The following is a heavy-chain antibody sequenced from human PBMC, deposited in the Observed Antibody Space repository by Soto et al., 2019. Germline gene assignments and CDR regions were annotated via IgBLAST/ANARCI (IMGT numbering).Heavy chain of an antibody. V-gene: IGHV4-4*07. Sequence: QVQLQESGPGLVKPSETLSLICSVSGGSLSGYHWRWIRQPAGKGLEWLGRIQTNGHTDYDPSLKSRVTISIDTSNNQFSLTVTSVTAADTAVYFCAKGAGPPWFDPWGQGTLVTVSS. CDR2: IQTNGHT. CDR1: GGSLSGYH. J-gene: IGHJ5*02. CDR3: AKGAGPPWFDP.